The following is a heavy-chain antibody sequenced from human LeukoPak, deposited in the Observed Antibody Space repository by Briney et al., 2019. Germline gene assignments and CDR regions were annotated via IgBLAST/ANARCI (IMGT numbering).Heavy chain of an antibody. CDR3: ARGYCSGGSCYSDY. CDR2: IIPILGIA. Sequence: SVKVSCKASGGTFSSYAISWVRQAPGQGREGMGRIIPILGIANYAQKFHGRVTITADKSTSTAYMELSSLRSEDTAVYYCARGYCSGGSCYSDYWGQGTLVTVSS. D-gene: IGHD2-15*01. CDR1: GGTFSSYA. J-gene: IGHJ4*02. V-gene: IGHV1-69*04.